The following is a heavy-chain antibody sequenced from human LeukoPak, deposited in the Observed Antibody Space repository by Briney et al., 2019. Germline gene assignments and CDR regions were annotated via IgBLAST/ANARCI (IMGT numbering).Heavy chain of an antibody. V-gene: IGHV4-59*01. D-gene: IGHD5-18*01. Sequence: SETLSLTCTVSGGSISSYYWSWIRQPPGKGPEWIGYIYYSGSTNYNPSLKSRVTISVDTSKNQFSLKLSSVTAADTAVYYCAREREKYSYGHYFDYWGQGTLVTVSP. J-gene: IGHJ4*02. CDR3: AREREKYSYGHYFDY. CDR1: GGSISSYY. CDR2: IYYSGST.